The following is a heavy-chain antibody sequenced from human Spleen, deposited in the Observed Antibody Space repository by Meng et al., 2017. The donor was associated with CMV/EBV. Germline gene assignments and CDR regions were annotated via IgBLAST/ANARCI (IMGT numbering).Heavy chain of an antibody. V-gene: IGHV1-8*01. CDR3: ARGLYDFWSGYYTVWFLDL. Sequence: ASVKVSCKAFGYNFTSNDIKWVRQATGQRPEWMGWMNPGSGSTGYAEKFQGRLTLTRDTSTSTAYMELRSLKSDDTAVYYCARGLYDFWSGYYTVWFLDLWGRGTLVTVSS. CDR1: GYNFTSND. J-gene: IGHJ2*01. CDR2: MNPGSGST. D-gene: IGHD3-3*01.